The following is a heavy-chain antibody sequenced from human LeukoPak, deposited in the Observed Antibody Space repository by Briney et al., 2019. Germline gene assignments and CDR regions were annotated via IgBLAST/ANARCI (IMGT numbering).Heavy chain of an antibody. V-gene: IGHV3-48*01. CDR3: ARDMVRGVLPYYYYYGMDV. Sequence: GGSLRLSCAASGFTFSSYSMNWVRQAPGKGLKWVSYISSSSSTIYYADSVKGRFTISRDNAKNSLYLQMNSLRAGDTAVYYCARDMVRGVLPYYYYYGMDVWGQGTTVTVSS. CDR1: GFTFSSYS. CDR2: ISSSSSTI. D-gene: IGHD3-10*01. J-gene: IGHJ6*02.